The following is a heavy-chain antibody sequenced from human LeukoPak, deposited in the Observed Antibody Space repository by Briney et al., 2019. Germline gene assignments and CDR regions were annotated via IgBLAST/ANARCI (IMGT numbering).Heavy chain of an antibody. CDR1: GYTFTSYA. V-gene: IGHV1-3*01. Sequence: ASVKVSCKASGYTFTSYAMHWVRQAPGQRLEWMGWINAGNGNTKYSQKFQGRVTITRDTSASTAYMELSSLRSEDTAVYYCATYDYGGKHFDYWGQGTLVTVSS. D-gene: IGHD4-23*01. CDR3: ATYDYGGKHFDY. CDR2: INAGNGNT. J-gene: IGHJ4*02.